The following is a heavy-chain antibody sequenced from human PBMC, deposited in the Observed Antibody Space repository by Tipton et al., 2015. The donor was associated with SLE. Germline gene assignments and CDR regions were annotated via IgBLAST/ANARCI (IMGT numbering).Heavy chain of an antibody. CDR1: GFTFSDYA. CDR3: ANGRQGLVATGDF. V-gene: IGHV3-23*01. CDR2: ISRRSGDHT. Sequence: GSLRLSCEAYGFTFSDYAMSWVRQAPGKGPEWVSGISRRSGDHTYYADSVKGRFTISRDNSKNTLYLQMNSLRAEDTGVYFCANGRQGLVATGDFWGQGTLVTVSS. J-gene: IGHJ4*02. D-gene: IGHD2-21*02.